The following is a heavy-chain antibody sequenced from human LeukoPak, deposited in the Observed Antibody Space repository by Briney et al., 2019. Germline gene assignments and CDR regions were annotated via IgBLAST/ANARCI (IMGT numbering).Heavy chain of an antibody. Sequence: PSGTLSLTCGVSGGSISNTNWWTWVRPPPGKGLEWIGELNLQGSTNYNPSLKSRVAISVDKSENHISLKLTSVTAADTAVYYCAREGGPYRPLDYSGQGTLVTVAS. CDR3: AREGGPYRPLDY. J-gene: IGHJ4*02. V-gene: IGHV4-4*02. CDR2: LNLQGST. CDR1: GGSISNTNW.